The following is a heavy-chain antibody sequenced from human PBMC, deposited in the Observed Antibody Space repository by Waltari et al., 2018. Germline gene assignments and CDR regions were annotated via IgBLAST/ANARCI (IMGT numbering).Heavy chain of an antibody. CDR2: IYYSGST. D-gene: IGHD2-15*01. CDR3: AREVAHRYYFDY. CDR1: GGSISSYY. V-gene: IGHV4-59*01. J-gene: IGHJ4*02. Sequence: QVQLQESGPGLVKPSETLSLTCTVSGGSISSYYWSWIRQPPGKGLEWIGYIYYSGSTNYNPSLKSRVTISVDTSKNQFSLKLSSVTAADTAVYYCAREVAHRYYFDYWGQGTLVTVSS.